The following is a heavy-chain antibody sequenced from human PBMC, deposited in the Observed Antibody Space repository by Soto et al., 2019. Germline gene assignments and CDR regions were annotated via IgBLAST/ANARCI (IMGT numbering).Heavy chain of an antibody. D-gene: IGHD2-8*01. CDR2: IGAARDP. J-gene: IGHJ3*02. CDR3: AGDDCTNGVCLYPFDI. CDR1: GLTFSDYD. Sequence: SLRLSCTASGLTFSDYDMHWVRQVSVKGLEGVSTIGAARDPYYADSVKGRFTISRDNAKNSLYLQMNSLRAADTAVYYCAGDDCTNGVCLYPFDIWGQGTMVTVSS. V-gene: IGHV3-13*05.